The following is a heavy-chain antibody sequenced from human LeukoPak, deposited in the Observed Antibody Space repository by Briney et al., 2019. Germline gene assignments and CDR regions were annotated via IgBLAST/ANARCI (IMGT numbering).Heavy chain of an antibody. CDR1: GITLSNYG. CDR3: AKRGVVIRVILVGFHKEAYYFDS. D-gene: IGHD3-22*01. CDR2: ISGSGGST. V-gene: IGHV3-23*01. J-gene: IGHJ4*02. Sequence: PGGSLRLSCAVSGITLSNYGMSWVRQAPGKGLEWVAGISGSGGSTNYADSVKGRFSTFRDNPKNTLYLQMNSLRAEDTAVYFCAKRGVVIRVILVGFHKEAYYFDSWGQGALVTVSS.